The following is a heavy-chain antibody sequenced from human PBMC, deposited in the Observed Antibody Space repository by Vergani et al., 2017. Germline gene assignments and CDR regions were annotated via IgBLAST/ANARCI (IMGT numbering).Heavy chain of an antibody. J-gene: IGHJ5*02. Sequence: QVQLQESGPGLVKPSETLSLTCTVSGGSISSYYWSWIRQPAGKGLEWIGRIYTSGSTNYNPSLKSRVTMSVDTSKNQFSLKLSSVTAADTALYYCARDFWEYYYDSSGYYTGWFDPWGQGTLVTVSS. CDR1: GGSISSYY. V-gene: IGHV4-4*07. D-gene: IGHD3-22*01. CDR3: ARDFWEYYYDSSGYYTGWFDP. CDR2: IYTSGST.